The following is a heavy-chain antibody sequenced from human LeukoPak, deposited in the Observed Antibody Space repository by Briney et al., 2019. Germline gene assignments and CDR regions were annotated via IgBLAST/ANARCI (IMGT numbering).Heavy chain of an antibody. CDR3: ARSPPYYYYGMDV. CDR1: GFTVSSNY. CDR2: IYSGGST. J-gene: IGHJ6*02. Sequence: GGSLRLSCAASGFTVSSNYMSWVRQAPGKGLEWVSVIYSGGSTYYADSVKGRFTISRDNSKNTLYLQMNSLRAEDTAVYYCARSPPYYYYGMDVWGLGTTVTVSS. V-gene: IGHV3-66*01.